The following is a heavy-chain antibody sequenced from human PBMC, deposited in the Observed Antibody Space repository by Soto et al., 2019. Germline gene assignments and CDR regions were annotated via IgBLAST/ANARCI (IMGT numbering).Heavy chain of an antibody. D-gene: IGHD4-17*01. V-gene: IGHV1-2*02. J-gene: IGHJ4*02. CDR3: ASLYYGDYETVNY. CDR1: GYTFTGYY. Sequence: QVQLVQSGAEVKKPGASVKVSCKASGYTFTGYYMHWVRQAPGQGLEWMGWINPNSGGTSYAQKFQGRVTMTRDTSISTAYMELSRLRSDDTVVYYCASLYYGDYETVNYWGQGTLFTVSS. CDR2: INPNSGGT.